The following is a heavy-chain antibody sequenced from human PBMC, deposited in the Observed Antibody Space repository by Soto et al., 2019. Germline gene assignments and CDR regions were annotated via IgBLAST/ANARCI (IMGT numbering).Heavy chain of an antibody. V-gene: IGHV4-59*02. Sequence: SETLSLTCTVSGGSVTTYSWGWIRQPPGKELEWVGYISYSGSTNYNPSLKSRVTISRVTSKNQFSLNLVSVTAADTAVYYWARPSHFPYRDVWGKGPTVPVS. CDR3: ARPSHFPYRDV. CDR1: GGSVTTYS. CDR2: ISYSGST. J-gene: IGHJ6*03.